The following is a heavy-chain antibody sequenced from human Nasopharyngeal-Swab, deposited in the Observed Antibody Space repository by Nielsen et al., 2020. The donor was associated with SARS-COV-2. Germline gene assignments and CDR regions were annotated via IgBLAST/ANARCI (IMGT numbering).Heavy chain of an antibody. J-gene: IGHJ6*02. CDR2: IYPGDSET. CDR1: GYSFTNYW. CDR3: ARVQGYCTGGSCYSVFYYFAMDV. Sequence: KVSCKGSGYSFTNYWIGWVRQMPGKGLEWMGIIYPGDSETRYSPSFEGQVTISVDKSISTASLQWSSLKASDTAMYYCARVQGYCTGGSCYSVFYYFAMDVWGQGTTVTVSS. D-gene: IGHD2-15*01. V-gene: IGHV5-51*01.